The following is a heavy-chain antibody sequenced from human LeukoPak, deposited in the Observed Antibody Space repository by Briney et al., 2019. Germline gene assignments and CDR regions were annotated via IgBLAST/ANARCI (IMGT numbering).Heavy chain of an antibody. CDR1: SDSISSGFSY. CDR2: IYTSGST. J-gene: IGHJ4*02. CDR3: ARVHYYDNSGYWFFDY. Sequence: PSETLSLTCTVFSDSISSGFSYWTWIRQPAGKGLEWIGRIYTSGSTNYNPSLKSRVSMSLDTSKNQLSLKLSSVTAADTAVYYCARVHYYDNSGYWFFDYWGQGTLVTVSS. D-gene: IGHD3-22*01. V-gene: IGHV4-61*02.